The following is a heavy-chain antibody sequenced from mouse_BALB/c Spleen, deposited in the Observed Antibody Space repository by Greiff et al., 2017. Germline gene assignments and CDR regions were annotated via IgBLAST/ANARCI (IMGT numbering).Heavy chain of an antibody. Sequence: EVMLVESGGGLVKPGGSLKLSCAASGFTFSSYTMSWVRQTPEKRLEWVATISSGGSYTYYPDSVKGRFTISRDNAKNTLYLQMSSLKSEDTAMYYCTRDMYGNYVVDYWGQGTTLTVSS. CDR2: ISSGGSYT. D-gene: IGHD2-10*02. V-gene: IGHV5-6-4*01. CDR3: TRDMYGNYVVDY. CDR1: GFTFSSYT. J-gene: IGHJ2*01.